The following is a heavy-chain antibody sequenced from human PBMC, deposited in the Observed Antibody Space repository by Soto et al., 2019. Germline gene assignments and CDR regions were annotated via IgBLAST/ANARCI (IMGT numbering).Heavy chain of an antibody. V-gene: IGHV5-10-1*01. J-gene: IGHJ6*02. D-gene: IGHD3-10*01. CDR2: IDPSDSYT. CDR3: ARRDGSGKEDIYYCYGMDV. CDR1: GYSFTSYW. Sequence: PGESLKISCKGSGYSFTSYWISWVRQMPGKGLEWMGRIDPSDSYTNYSPSFQGHVTISADKSISTAYLQWSSLKASDTAMYYCARRDGSGKEDIYYCYGMDVWGQGTTVTVSS.